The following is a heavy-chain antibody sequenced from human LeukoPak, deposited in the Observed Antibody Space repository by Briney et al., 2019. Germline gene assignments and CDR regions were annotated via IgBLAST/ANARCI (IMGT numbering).Heavy chain of an antibody. J-gene: IGHJ5*02. CDR3: ARVAYCSSTSCANWFDP. V-gene: IGHV4-30-4*08. CDR1: GGSISSGDYY. Sequence: SETLSLTCTVSGGSISSGDYYWSWIRQPPGKGLEWIVYIYYSGSTYYNPSLKSRVTISVDTSKNQFSLKLSSVTAADTAVYYCARVAYCSSTSCANWFDPWGQGTLVTVSS. D-gene: IGHD2-2*01. CDR2: IYYSGST.